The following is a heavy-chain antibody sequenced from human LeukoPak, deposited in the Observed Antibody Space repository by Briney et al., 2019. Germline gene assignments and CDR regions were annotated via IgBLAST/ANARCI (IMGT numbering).Heavy chain of an antibody. J-gene: IGHJ6*02. Sequence: ASVKVSCKASGYTFTSYDINWVRQATGQGLEWMGWMNPNSGNTGYAQKFQGRVTMTRNTSISTAYMELSSLRSEDTAVYYRATSYGSGSYYYYYGMDVWGQGTTVTVSS. CDR2: MNPNSGNT. CDR1: GYTFTSYD. V-gene: IGHV1-8*01. D-gene: IGHD3-10*01. CDR3: ATSYGSGSYYYYYGMDV.